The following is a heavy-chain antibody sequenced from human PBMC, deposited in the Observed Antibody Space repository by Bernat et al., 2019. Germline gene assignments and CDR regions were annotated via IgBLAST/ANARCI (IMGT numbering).Heavy chain of an antibody. CDR2: ISGSGDT. CDR1: GFSFSKSA. V-gene: IGHV3-23*04. D-gene: IGHD6-6*01. CDR3: AREAEYSSSSGLFGV. J-gene: IGHJ6*04. Sequence: EVHLVESGGGLVQPGGSLRLSCAASGFSFSKSAMSWVRQAPGKGLEWVSGISGSGDTYYADSVKGRFTISRDNSKNTLSLQMNSLRDEDTAVYYCAREAEYSSSSGLFGVWGKGTTVTVSS.